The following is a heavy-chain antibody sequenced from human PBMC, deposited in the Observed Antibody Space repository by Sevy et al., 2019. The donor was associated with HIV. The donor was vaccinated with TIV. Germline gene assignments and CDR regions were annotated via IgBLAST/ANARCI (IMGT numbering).Heavy chain of an antibody. CDR2: ISGSATFI. D-gene: IGHD3-10*01. CDR1: GFTFSDYY. J-gene: IGHJ5*02. CDR3: ARGEYFGELGNWFDP. Sequence: GGSLRLSCAASGFTFSDYYMSWIRQAPGKGLELVSYISGSATFIHYADSLQGRFTISRDNAKNSLYLQMNSLRAEDTAVYYCARGEYFGELGNWFDPWGQGTLVTVSS. V-gene: IGHV3-11*01.